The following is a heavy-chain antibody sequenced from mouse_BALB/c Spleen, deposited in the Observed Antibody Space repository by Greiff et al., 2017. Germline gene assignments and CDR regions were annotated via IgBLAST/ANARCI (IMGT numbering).Heavy chain of an antibody. J-gene: IGHJ3*01. CDR1: GFTFTDYY. CDR2: IRNKANGYTT. CDR3: ARAYYYGSSGFAY. Sequence: EVKLMESGGGLVQPGGSLRLSCATSGFTFTDYYMSWVRQPPGKALEWLGFIRNKANGYTTEYSASVKGRFTISRDNSQSILYLQMNTLRAEDSAAYYCARAYYYGSSGFAYWGQGTLVTVSA. D-gene: IGHD1-1*01. V-gene: IGHV7-3*02.